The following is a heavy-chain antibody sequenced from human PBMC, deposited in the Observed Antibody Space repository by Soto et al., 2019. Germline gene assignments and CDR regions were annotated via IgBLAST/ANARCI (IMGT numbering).Heavy chain of an antibody. CDR2: IIPIFGTA. J-gene: IGHJ6*02. CDR1: GGTFSSYA. D-gene: IGHD1-1*01. Sequence: SVKVSCKASGGTFSSYAVSWVRQAPGQGLEWMGGIIPIFGTANYAQKFQGRVTITADESTSTAYMELSSLRSEDTAVYYCARVVGTKTTRPTGNYYYYGMDVWGQGTTVTVSS. CDR3: ARVVGTKTTRPTGNYYYYGMDV. V-gene: IGHV1-69*13.